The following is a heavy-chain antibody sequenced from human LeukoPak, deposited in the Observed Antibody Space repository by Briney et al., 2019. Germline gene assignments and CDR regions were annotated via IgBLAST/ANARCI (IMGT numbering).Heavy chain of an antibody. D-gene: IGHD4-23*01. CDR3: VKGGGNVRRYFEY. V-gene: IGHV3-23*01. CDR1: XFTFNSYA. J-gene: IGHJ4*02. CDR2: ISVNGGTT. Sequence: XLXLSXXAXXFTFNSYAMSWVREAPGKGLEWVSSISVNGGTTYYADSVKGRFTISRDSSKNTLYLQMNSLRAEDTAVYYCVKGGGNVRRYFEYWGQGTLVTVSS.